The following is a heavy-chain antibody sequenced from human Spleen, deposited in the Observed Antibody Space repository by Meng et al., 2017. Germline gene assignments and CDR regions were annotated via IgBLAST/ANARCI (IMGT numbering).Heavy chain of an antibody. D-gene: IGHD3-16*01. J-gene: IGHJ4*02. V-gene: IGHV3-74*01. CDR3: ARDQIRLTFGIDS. CDR2: IVPDGGIT. CDR1: GFNFGDYI. Sequence: GGSLRLSCVASGFNFGDYIMHWVRQSPGKGLEWISRIVPDGGITTYADSVKGRFTISRDNAKNSMYLQMNSLRAEDTAFYYCARDQIRLTFGIDSWGQGTLVTVSS.